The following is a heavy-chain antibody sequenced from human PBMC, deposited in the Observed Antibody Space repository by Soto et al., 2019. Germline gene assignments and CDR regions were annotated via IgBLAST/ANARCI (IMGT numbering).Heavy chain of an antibody. D-gene: IGHD2-8*01. V-gene: IGHV1-46*01. CDR3: ARGCTNGVCYTGTYYGMDV. CDR1: GYTFTSYY. CDR2: INPSGGST. Sequence: QVQLVQSGAEVKKPGASVKVSCKASGYTFTSYYMHWVRQAPGQGLEWMGIINPSGGSTSYAQKFQGRVTMTRDTSTSTVYMELSSLRSEDTAVYCCARGCTNGVCYTGTYYGMDVWGQGTTVTVSS. J-gene: IGHJ6*02.